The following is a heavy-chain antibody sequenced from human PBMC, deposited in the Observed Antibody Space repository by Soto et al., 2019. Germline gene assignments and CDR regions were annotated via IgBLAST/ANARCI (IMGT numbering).Heavy chain of an antibody. J-gene: IGHJ3*02. CDR2: IIPIFGTA. V-gene: IGHV1-69*13. CDR3: ARDGRYYYDSSGYYPWAFDI. D-gene: IGHD3-22*01. Sequence: SVKVSCKASGGTFSSYAIICVRQAPGQGLEWMGGIIPIFGTANYAQKFQGRVTITADESTSTAYMELSSLRSEDTAVYYCARDGRYYYDSSGYYPWAFDIWGQGTV. CDR1: GGTFSSYA.